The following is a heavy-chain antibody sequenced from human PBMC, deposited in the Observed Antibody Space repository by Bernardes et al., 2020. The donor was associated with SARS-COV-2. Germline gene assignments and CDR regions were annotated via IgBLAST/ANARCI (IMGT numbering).Heavy chain of an antibody. D-gene: IGHD2-15*01. Sequence: GGSLRLSCAESGFNFSSYSMNWVRQTPGKGLEWVSSISSSSSYIYYADSVKGRFTISRDNAKNSLYLQMNSLRAEDTAVYYCARDHVEMAPSHDFDIWSQGTMATVSS. CDR3: ARDHVEMAPSHDFDI. CDR1: GFNFSSYS. J-gene: IGHJ3*02. CDR2: ISSSSSYI. V-gene: IGHV3-21*01.